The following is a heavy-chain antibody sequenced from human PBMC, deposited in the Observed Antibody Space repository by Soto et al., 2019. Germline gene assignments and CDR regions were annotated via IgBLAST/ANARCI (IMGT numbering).Heavy chain of an antibody. D-gene: IGHD2-8*01. CDR3: AKEDDAWTNGHFDI. J-gene: IGHJ3*02. V-gene: IGHV3-23*01. Sequence: GSLRLSCAASGFTFSSYDMSWVRQAPGKGLEWISAISGSGGSAYYADSVKGRFTIYRDNYKNTLHVQLNSLRSEDTAIYYCAKEDDAWTNGHFDIWGQGTVVTVSS. CDR1: GFTFSSYD. CDR2: ISGSGGSA.